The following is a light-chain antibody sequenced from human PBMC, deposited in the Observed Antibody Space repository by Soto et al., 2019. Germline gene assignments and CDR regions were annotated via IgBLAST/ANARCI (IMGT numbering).Light chain of an antibody. CDR3: SSYTSSSTYV. J-gene: IGLJ1*01. CDR2: DVT. Sequence: QSALTQPRSVSGSPGQSVTISCSGTSSDLGGYNYVSWYQHHPGKAPKLMIYDVTLRPSGVPDRFSGSKSGNTASLTISGLQAEDEAVYYCSSYTSSSTYVFGTGTKVTVL. CDR1: SSDLGGYNY. V-gene: IGLV2-11*01.